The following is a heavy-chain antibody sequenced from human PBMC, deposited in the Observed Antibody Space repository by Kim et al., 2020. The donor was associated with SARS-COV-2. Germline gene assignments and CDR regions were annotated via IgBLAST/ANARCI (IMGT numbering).Heavy chain of an antibody. CDR2: INHSGST. D-gene: IGHD3-3*01. J-gene: IGHJ5*02. CDR3: ARGGRLRFLEWFPRNWFDP. CDR1: GGSFSGYY. Sequence: SETLSLTCAVYGGSFSGYYWSWIRQPPGKGLEWIGEINHSGSTNYNPSLKSRVTISVDTSKNQFSLKLSSVTAADTAVYYCARGGRLRFLEWFPRNWFDPWGQGTLVTVSS. V-gene: IGHV4-34*01.